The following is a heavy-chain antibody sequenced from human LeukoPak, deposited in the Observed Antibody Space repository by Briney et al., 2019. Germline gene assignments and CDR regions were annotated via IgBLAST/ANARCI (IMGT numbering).Heavy chain of an antibody. CDR1: GFTFSRYD. CDR3: ARGVDGFDP. Sequence: GGSLRLSCAASGFTFSRYDIHWVRQAAGRGLEWVAAIAMAGDTFYAASVKGRFTISRENAKNSLYLQMNSLRAGDTAVYYCARGVDGFDPWGQGTLVTVSS. J-gene: IGHJ5*02. CDR2: IAMAGDT. V-gene: IGHV3-13*01.